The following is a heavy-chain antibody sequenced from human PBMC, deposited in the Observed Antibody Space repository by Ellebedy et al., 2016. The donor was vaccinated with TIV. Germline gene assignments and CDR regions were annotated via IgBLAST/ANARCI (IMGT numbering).Heavy chain of an antibody. CDR1: GFTFSSFW. Sequence: HTGGSLRLSCAASGFTFSSFWMHWVRQAPGKGLVWVSRINSDGTSTSYADSVKGRFTISRDNAKNTLYLQMNSLRAEDTAVYYCGREWFGELAPVDYWGQGTLVTVSS. CDR2: INSDGTST. J-gene: IGHJ4*02. CDR3: GREWFGELAPVDY. D-gene: IGHD3-10*01. V-gene: IGHV3-74*01.